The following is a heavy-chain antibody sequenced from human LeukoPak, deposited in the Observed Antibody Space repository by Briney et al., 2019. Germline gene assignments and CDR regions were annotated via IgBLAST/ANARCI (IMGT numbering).Heavy chain of an antibody. V-gene: IGHV3-21*01. J-gene: IGHJ4*02. CDR1: GFTFSSDS. CDR3: ASITATLDY. Sequence: KTGGTLRLSCAASGFTFSSDSMNWVRQAPGEGLEWVSPISSSCSYIYYAESVKGRFTISRDNAKNSLYLQMNSLRAEDTAVYYCASITATLDYWGQGTLVTVSS. D-gene: IGHD1-26*01. CDR2: ISSSCSYI.